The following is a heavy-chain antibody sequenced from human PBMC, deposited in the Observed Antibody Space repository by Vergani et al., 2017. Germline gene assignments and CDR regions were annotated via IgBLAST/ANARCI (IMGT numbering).Heavy chain of an antibody. Sequence: QMQLVQSGAEVKKTGSSVKVSCKGSGYTFTYRYLHWVRQAPGQALEWMGWITPFNVNNNYAQKFQDKVTITRHRSMSTSYMELSSLRSEDTTMYYCALAESSSSCINRVCITPETVSWFDRWGERTLVTVSS. CDR1: GYTFTYRY. D-gene: IGHD2-2*01. CDR3: ALAESSSSCINRVCITPETVSWFDR. V-gene: IGHV1-45*02. CDR2: ITPFNVNN. J-gene: IGHJ5*02.